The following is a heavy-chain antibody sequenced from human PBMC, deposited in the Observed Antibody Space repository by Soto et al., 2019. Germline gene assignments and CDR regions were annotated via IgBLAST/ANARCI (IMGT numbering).Heavy chain of an antibody. CDR2: IIPIFGTA. Sequence: QMQLVQSRAEVKKPGSSVKVSCKASGGTFSSYAISWVRQAPGQGLEWMGGIIPIFGTANYAQKFQGRVTITADESTSTAYMELSSLRSEDTAVYYCARDGGVRGVIPKWFDPWGQGTLVTVSS. J-gene: IGHJ5*02. CDR1: GGTFSSYA. CDR3: ARDGGVRGVIPKWFDP. V-gene: IGHV1-69*01. D-gene: IGHD3-10*01.